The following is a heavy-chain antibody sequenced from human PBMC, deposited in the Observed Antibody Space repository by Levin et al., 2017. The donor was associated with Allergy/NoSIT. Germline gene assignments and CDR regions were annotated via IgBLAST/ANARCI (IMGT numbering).Heavy chain of an antibody. J-gene: IGHJ4*02. Sequence: SETLSLTCTVSGVSITSSYYWGWVRQTPGRGLEWIGNFFRGGDTYYNPSLKGRVTISEDTSKNQFFLRLNSVTAADTALYFCARQAPITCWPQTNYFDLWGQGTLVTVSS. CDR2: FFRGGDT. D-gene: IGHD3-10*01. CDR1: GVSITSSYY. V-gene: IGHV4-39*01. CDR3: ARQAPITCWPQTNYFDL.